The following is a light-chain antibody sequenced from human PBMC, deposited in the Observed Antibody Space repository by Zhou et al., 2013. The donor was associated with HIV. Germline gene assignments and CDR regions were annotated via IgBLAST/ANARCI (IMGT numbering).Light chain of an antibody. CDR3: HQYGTSPWT. Sequence: EIVMTQSPVTLSVSPGERATLSCRASQSVSSNLAWYQQKLGQAPRLLIYGASTRATGIPARFSGSGSETDFTLTISRLEPEDFAVYYCHQYGTSPWTFGQGTKVEIK. CDR2: GAS. CDR1: QSVSSN. J-gene: IGKJ1*01. V-gene: IGKV3-15*01.